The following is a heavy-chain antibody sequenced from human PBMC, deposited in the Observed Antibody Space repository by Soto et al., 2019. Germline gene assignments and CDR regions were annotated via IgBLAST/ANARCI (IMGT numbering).Heavy chain of an antibody. CDR2: ISGSGGST. Sequence: EVPLLESGGGLVQPGGSLRLSCAASGFTFYSYAMSWVRQAPGKGLEWVSTISGSGGSTHYADSVKGRFTISRDNSKNTLYLQLTSLRDEDTAEYYCAKGRADYLDQWGQGTLVTVSS. V-gene: IGHV3-23*01. CDR3: AKGRADYLDQ. CDR1: GFTFYSYA. J-gene: IGHJ4*02.